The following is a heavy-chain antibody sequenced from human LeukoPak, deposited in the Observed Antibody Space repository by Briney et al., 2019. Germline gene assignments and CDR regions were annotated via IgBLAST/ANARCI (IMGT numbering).Heavy chain of an antibody. CDR2: INHSGST. CDR1: GGSFSGYY. V-gene: IGHV4-34*01. J-gene: IGHJ6*03. D-gene: IGHD2-2*01. CDR3: ARGAIVVVRAATLPYMDV. Sequence: SETLSLTCAVYGGSFSGYYWSWIRQPPGKGLEWIGEINHSGSTNYNPSLKSRVTISVDTSKNQFSLKLSSVTAADTAVYYCARGAIVVVRAATLPYMDVWGKGTTVTVSS.